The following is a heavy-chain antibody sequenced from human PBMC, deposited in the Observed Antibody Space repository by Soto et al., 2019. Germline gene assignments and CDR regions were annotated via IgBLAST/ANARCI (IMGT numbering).Heavy chain of an antibody. CDR3: ARQGYCSSTSCYSDYYYMDV. CDR1: GYSFTSYW. D-gene: IGHD2-2*01. CDR2: IYPGDSDT. Sequence: GESLKISCKGSGYSFTSYWIGWVRQMPGKGLGWMGIIYPGDSDTRYSPSFQGQVTISADKSISTAYLQWSSLKASDTAMYYCARQGYCSSTSCYSDYYYMDVWGKGTTVTVSS. V-gene: IGHV5-51*01. J-gene: IGHJ6*03.